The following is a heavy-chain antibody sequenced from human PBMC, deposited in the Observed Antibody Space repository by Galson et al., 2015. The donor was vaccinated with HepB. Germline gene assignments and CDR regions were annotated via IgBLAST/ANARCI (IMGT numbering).Heavy chain of an antibody. CDR2: IYSDGST. Sequence: LRLSCAASGFTVSRNYMNWVRQAPGKGLEHISVIYSDGSTYYADSVKGRFTISRDNSKNTLYLQMNSLRAEDTAVYYCVRDVGGDSRGTDYWGQGTLVTVSS. CDR1: GFTVSRNY. J-gene: IGHJ4*02. V-gene: IGHV3-53*01. D-gene: IGHD3-22*01. CDR3: VRDVGGDSRGTDY.